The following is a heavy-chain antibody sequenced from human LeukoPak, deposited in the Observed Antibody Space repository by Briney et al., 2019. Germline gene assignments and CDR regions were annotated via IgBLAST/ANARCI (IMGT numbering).Heavy chain of an antibody. Sequence: GGSLRLSCAASGFTFSSYAMTWIRQAPGKGLEWVSYISTSGSTRYCIDSVKGRFIVSRDNARNSLYLQMISLRPEDTAVYYCARGYAPDRSTYFDLWGQGTLVTVSS. CDR3: ARGYAPDRSTYFDL. CDR1: GFTFSSYA. D-gene: IGHD3-16*01. CDR2: ISTSGSTR. J-gene: IGHJ4*02. V-gene: IGHV3-11*01.